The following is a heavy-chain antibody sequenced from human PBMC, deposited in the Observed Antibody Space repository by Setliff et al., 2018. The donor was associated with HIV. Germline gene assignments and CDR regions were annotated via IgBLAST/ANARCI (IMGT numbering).Heavy chain of an antibody. CDR1: RDSIKNYY. CDR2: INHRGST. V-gene: IGHV4-59*08. Sequence: SETLSLTCTVSRDSIKNYYWNWIRQPPGKGLEWIGEINHRGSTNYNPSLKSRVTISVDTSKNQFSLKLSSVTAADTAVYYCARSGYCIGEVCYRGPLEYWGQGVLVTVSS. CDR3: ARSGYCIGEVCYRGPLEY. D-gene: IGHD2-15*01. J-gene: IGHJ4*02.